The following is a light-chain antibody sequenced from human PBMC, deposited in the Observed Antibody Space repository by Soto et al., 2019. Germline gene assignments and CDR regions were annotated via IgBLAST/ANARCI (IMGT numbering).Light chain of an antibody. CDR3: SSYAASNNFDFV. CDR2: EVT. Sequence: QSALTQPPSASGSPVQSVTISCTGTSSDVGGYNYVSWYQQYPGRAPKLMIYEVTKRPSGVPDRFSGSKSGNTASLTVSGLQAEDEADYYCSSYAASNNFDFVFRGGTQLTVL. J-gene: IGLJ3*02. CDR1: SSDVGGYNY. V-gene: IGLV2-8*01.